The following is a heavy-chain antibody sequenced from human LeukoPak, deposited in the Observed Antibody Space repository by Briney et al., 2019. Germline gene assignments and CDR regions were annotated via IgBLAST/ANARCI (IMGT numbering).Heavy chain of an antibody. Sequence: SETLSLTCTVSGYSISSGYYWGWIRQPPGKGLEWIGSIYHSGSTYYNPSLKSRVTISVDTSKNQFSLKLSSVTAADTAVYYCARDNWNYVEWFDPWGQGTLVTVSS. D-gene: IGHD1-7*01. CDR3: ARDNWNYVEWFDP. CDR2: IYHSGST. V-gene: IGHV4-38-2*02. CDR1: GYSISSGYY. J-gene: IGHJ5*02.